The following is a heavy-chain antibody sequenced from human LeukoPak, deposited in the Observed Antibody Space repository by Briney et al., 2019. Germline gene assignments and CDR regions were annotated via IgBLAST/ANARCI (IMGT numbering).Heavy chain of an antibody. D-gene: IGHD4-17*01. J-gene: IGHJ6*03. CDR3: ARESFTVTSDYYMDV. CDR1: GYTFTSYY. V-gene: IGHV1-46*01. CDR2: INPSGGST. Sequence: ASVKVSCKASGYTFTSYYMHWVRQAPGQGLECMGIINPSGGSTSYAQKFQGRVTMTRDTSTSTVYMELSSLRSEDTAVYYCARESFTVTSDYYMDVWGKGTTVTVSS.